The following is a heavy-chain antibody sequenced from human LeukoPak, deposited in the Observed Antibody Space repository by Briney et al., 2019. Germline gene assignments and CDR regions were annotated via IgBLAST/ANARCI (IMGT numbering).Heavy chain of an antibody. CDR2: ISSSSTYI. CDR3: AKDEDAY. D-gene: IGHD2-15*01. J-gene: IGHJ4*02. V-gene: IGHV3-21*01. CDR1: GFTFSSYS. Sequence: PGGSLRLSCAASGFTFSSYSMNWVRQAPGKGLEWVSSISSSSTYIYYADSVKGRFTISRDNSKNTLYLQMNTLRAEDTAVYYCAKDEDAYWGQGTLVTVSS.